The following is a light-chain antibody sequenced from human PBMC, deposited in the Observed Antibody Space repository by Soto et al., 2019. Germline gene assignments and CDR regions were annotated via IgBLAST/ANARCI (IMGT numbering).Light chain of an antibody. CDR3: QQYNNWLAWT. CDR1: QSVSNK. CDR2: GAS. J-gene: IGKJ1*01. V-gene: IGKV3-15*01. Sequence: EIVMTQSPGTLSVSPGDRATLSCRASQSVSNKLAWYQQKPGQAPRLLIYGASTRATGIPARFSGSGSGTEFTLTISSLQSEDFAIYYCQQYNNWLAWTFGQGPKVEIK.